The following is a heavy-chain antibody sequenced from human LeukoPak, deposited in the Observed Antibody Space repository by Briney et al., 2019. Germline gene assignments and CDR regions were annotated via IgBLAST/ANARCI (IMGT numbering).Heavy chain of an antibody. J-gene: IGHJ5*02. CDR3: ARYSSSSGWFDP. Sequence: SETLSLICSVSVGSISSSSHYWVWIRQPPGRGLEWIGNIYYSGSTYYSPSLKSRVSMSVDTSKNQFSLRLSSATAADTAVYYCARYSSSSGWFDPWGQGTLVTVSS. CDR1: VGSISSSSHY. D-gene: IGHD6-6*01. CDR2: IYYSGST. V-gene: IGHV4-39*01.